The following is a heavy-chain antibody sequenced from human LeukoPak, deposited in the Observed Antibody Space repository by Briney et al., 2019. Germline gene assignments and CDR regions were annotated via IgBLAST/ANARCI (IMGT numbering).Heavy chain of an antibody. D-gene: IGHD5-18*01. CDR2: ISYDGINK. V-gene: IGHV3-30*18. CDR1: GFNFSTYG. Sequence: GRSLRLSCAASGFNFSTYGMHWVRQAPGKGLEWVAVISYDGINKYYADSVKGRFTISRDNPKNTLYLQMNSLRAEDTAVYYCAKGGRLREYSLDYWGQGTLVTVSS. J-gene: IGHJ4*02. CDR3: AKGGRLREYSLDY.